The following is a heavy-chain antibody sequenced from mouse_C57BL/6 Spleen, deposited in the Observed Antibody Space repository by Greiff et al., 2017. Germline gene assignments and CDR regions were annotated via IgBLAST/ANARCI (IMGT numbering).Heavy chain of an antibody. Sequence: EVQLVESGGDLVKPGGSLKLSCAASGFTFSSYGMSWVRQTPDKRLEWVATISSGGSYTSYPDSVKGRCTISRDNAKTTLYLQMSSLKSEDTAMYYCARQGGNYVNYYDYWGQGTTLTVSS. D-gene: IGHD2-1*01. V-gene: IGHV5-6*01. CDR1: GFTFSSYG. CDR2: ISSGGSYT. CDR3: ARQGGNYVNYYDY. J-gene: IGHJ2*01.